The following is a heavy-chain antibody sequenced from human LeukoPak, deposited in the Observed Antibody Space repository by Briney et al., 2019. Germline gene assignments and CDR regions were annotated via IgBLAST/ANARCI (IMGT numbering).Heavy chain of an antibody. Sequence: GGSLRLSCAASGFTFSNAWMSWVRQAPGKGLEWVSGISGSGGSTYYADSVKGRFTISRDNSKNTLYLQMDSLRAEETAVYYCARGTVTSRTWYFDLWGRGTLVTVSS. CDR1: GFTFSNAW. V-gene: IGHV3-23*01. CDR3: ARGTVTSRTWYFDL. CDR2: ISGSGGST. J-gene: IGHJ2*01. D-gene: IGHD4-17*01.